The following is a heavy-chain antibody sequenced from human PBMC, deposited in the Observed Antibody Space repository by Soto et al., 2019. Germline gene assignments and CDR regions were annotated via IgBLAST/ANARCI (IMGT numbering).Heavy chain of an antibody. D-gene: IGHD5-18*01. CDR2: ISAYNGNT. Sequence: GASVKVSCKASGYTFSNYGISWVRQAPGQGLEWMGWISAYNGNTNYTQKFQGRVTMTTDTPTSTAYMELRSLRSDDTAVYYCARDRWIKIWSGSRDSWFDPWGQGTPVTVSS. V-gene: IGHV1-18*01. CDR3: ARDRWIKIWSGSRDSWFDP. CDR1: GYTFSNYG. J-gene: IGHJ5*02.